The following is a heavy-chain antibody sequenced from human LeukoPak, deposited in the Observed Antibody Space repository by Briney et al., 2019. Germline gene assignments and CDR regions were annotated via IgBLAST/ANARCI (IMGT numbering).Heavy chain of an antibody. J-gene: IGHJ3*01. CDR3: ARSNPNKNALDL. V-gene: IGHV3-7*01. Sequence: GGSLRLSCAASGFTLNSYLMSWFRQAPGGGLELVGNIKKDGSEENYLDSVKGRFTVSRDNAKNSLNLQMNSLRGEDTAVYYCARSNPNKNALDLWGQGTMVTISS. CDR2: IKKDGSEE. CDR1: GFTLNSYL. D-gene: IGHD1-14*01.